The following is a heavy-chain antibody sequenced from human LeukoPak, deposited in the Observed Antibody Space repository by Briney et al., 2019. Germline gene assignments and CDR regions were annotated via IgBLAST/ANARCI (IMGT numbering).Heavy chain of an antibody. CDR2: IYYSGST. V-gene: IGHV4-31*03. J-gene: IGHJ4*02. CDR3: TRGGGGNALDY. CDR1: GDSIGSGGYY. D-gene: IGHD4-23*01. Sequence: SETLSLTCTVSGDSIGSGGYYWSWIRQHPGKGLKQIGYIYYSGSTYYSPSLRSRVTISVDTSQNQFSLKLRSVTAADTAVYYCTRGGGGNALDYWGQGTLVTVSS.